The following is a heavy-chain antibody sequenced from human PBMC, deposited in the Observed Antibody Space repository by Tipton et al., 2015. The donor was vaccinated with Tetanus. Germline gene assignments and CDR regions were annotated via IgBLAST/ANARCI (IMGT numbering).Heavy chain of an antibody. J-gene: IGHJ5*02. CDR2: IYFEGST. CDR3: ARSAENWFDP. Sequence: SGGSISGKKYYWGWIRQPPGRGLEWIASIYFEGSTYYSPSLKSRVTIAVDRSQNVFSLKLRSVTAADTAVYYCARSAENWFDPWGQGTLVTVSS. V-gene: IGHV4-39*02. D-gene: IGHD1-14*01. CDR1: GGSISGKKYY.